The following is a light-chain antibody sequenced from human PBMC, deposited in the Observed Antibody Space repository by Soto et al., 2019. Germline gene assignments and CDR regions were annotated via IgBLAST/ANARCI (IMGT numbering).Light chain of an antibody. CDR1: QSVSSN. CDR3: QQYNNWPLT. V-gene: IGKV3-15*01. CDR2: GAS. J-gene: IGKJ4*01. Sequence: EIVMTQPPATTSVSPGERVTLSCRASQSVSSNLAWYQQKPGQAPRLLIYGASTRATGTPARFSGSGSGTKFTLTISSLQSEDFAVYYCQQYNNWPLTFGGGTKVEIK.